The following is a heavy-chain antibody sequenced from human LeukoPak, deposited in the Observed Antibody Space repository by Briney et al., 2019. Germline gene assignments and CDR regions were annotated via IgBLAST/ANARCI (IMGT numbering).Heavy chain of an antibody. J-gene: IGHJ4*02. CDR2: ISYHGSNK. D-gene: IGHD6-19*01. CDR1: GFTFNSYR. V-gene: IGHV3-30*18. Sequence: GGSLRLSCAASGFTFNSYRKQWAPQATGKGLVGVVVISYHGSNKYYAASVKGRFTISRDNSKNTLYLQINSLRAEDTAVYYCAKVVRWLDPDFDYGGQGTLATVS. CDR3: AKVVRWLDPDFDY.